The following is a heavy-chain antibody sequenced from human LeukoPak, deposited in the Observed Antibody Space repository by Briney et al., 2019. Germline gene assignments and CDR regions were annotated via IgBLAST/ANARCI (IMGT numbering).Heavy chain of an antibody. CDR3: ARVGPYGGNSRGAFDI. V-gene: IGHV4-39*07. Sequence: PSETLSLTCTVFGGSISSSSYYWGWIRQPPGKGLEWIGSIYYSGSTYYNPSLKSRVTISVDTSKNQFSLKLSSVTAADTAVYYCARVGPYGGNSRGAFDIWGQGTMVTVSS. D-gene: IGHD4-23*01. J-gene: IGHJ3*02. CDR1: GGSISSSSYY. CDR2: IYYSGST.